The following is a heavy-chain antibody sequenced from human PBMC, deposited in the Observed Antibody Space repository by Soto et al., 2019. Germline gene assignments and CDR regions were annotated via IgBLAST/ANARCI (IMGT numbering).Heavy chain of an antibody. J-gene: IGHJ4*02. D-gene: IGHD1-1*01. CDR3: ARQQYGSRRELDY. Sequence: SETLSLTCIVSGGSVNSSNYYWAWIRQPPGKGLEWIGSIYYSGSTFYTPSLRSRLTISQDTSKNHFSLRVTSVTAADTALYYCARQQYGSRRELDYWGQGTLVTVSS. CDR2: IYYSGST. V-gene: IGHV4-39*01. CDR1: GGSVNSSNYY.